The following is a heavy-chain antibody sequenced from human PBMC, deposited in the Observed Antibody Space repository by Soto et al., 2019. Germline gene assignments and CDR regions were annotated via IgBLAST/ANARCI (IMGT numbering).Heavy chain of an antibody. CDR1: GFTFSSYG. Sequence: VGSLRLSCAASGFTFSSYGMHWVRQAPGKGLEWVAVIWYDGSNKYYADSVKGRFTISRDNSKNTLYLQMNSLRAEDTAVYYCASDQQWLVRFYFDFWGQGTLVTVSS. CDR2: IWYDGSNK. CDR3: ASDQQWLVRFYFDF. D-gene: IGHD6-19*01. V-gene: IGHV3-33*01. J-gene: IGHJ4*02.